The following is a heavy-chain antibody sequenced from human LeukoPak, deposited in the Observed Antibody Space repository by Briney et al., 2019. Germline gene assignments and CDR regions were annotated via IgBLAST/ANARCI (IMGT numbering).Heavy chain of an antibody. Sequence: SETLSLTCTVSGGSTSTSSHYWGWIRQPPGKGLEWIGSIYYSESIYYNPSLKSRVTISVDTSKNQFSLKLTSVTAADTAVYYCARHSRVSYDYGSGSGYFDLWGRGTLVTVSS. CDR3: ARHSRVSYDYGSGSGYFDL. V-gene: IGHV4-39*01. CDR2: IYYSESI. CDR1: GGSTSTSSHY. J-gene: IGHJ2*01. D-gene: IGHD3-10*01.